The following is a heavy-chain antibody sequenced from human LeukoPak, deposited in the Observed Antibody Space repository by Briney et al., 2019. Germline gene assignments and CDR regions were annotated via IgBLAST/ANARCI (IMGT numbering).Heavy chain of an antibody. J-gene: IGHJ4*02. D-gene: IGHD3-10*01. CDR1: GFTFSSYA. V-gene: IGHV3-23*01. CDR2: ISGSGGST. Sequence: GGSLRLSCAASGFTFSSYAMSWVRQAPGKGLEWVSAISGSGGSTYYADSVKGRFTISRDNSKNTLYLQMNSLRAEDTAVYYCAKGGSGSYYSPLNYWGQRTLVTVSS. CDR3: AKGGSGSYYSPLNY.